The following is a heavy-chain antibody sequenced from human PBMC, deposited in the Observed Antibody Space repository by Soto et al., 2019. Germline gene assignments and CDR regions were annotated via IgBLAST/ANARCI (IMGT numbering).Heavy chain of an antibody. J-gene: IGHJ6*02. CDR3: ARVKGRGYSYGYRNYYYYGMDV. CDR2: INHSGST. V-gene: IGHV4-34*01. Sequence: SETLSLTCAVYGGSFSGYYWSWIRQPPGEGLEWIGEINHSGSTNYNPSLKSRVTISVDTSKNQFSLKLSSVTAADTAVYYCARVKGRGYSYGYRNYYYYGMDVWGQGTTVTVSS. CDR1: GGSFSGYY. D-gene: IGHD5-18*01.